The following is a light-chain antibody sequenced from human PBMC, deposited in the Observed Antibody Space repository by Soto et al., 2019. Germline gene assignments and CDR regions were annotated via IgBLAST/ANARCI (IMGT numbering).Light chain of an antibody. CDR1: SSDVGSYNL. J-gene: IGLJ1*01. V-gene: IGLV2-14*02. Sequence: QSVLTQPASVSGSPGQSITISCTGTSSDVGSYNLVSWYQHHPGKAPKLMIFEVSKRPSGVPDRFSGSKSGSTASLTVSGLQAEDEADYYCSSYAGNNIYYVFGTGTKVTVL. CDR2: EVS. CDR3: SSYAGNNIYYV.